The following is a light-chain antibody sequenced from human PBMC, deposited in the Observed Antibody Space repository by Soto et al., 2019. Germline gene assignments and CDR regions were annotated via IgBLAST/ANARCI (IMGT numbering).Light chain of an antibody. CDR2: AAS. J-gene: IGKJ4*01. Sequence: DIQMTQSPSSLSASVGDRVTITCRASQGISNYLAWYQQIPGKVPKLLISAASTVQSGLPSRFSGSGSGTDFTLTISSLQPEDVATYYCQKYTNVPAFGGGTKVEIK. CDR3: QKYTNVPA. V-gene: IGKV1-27*01. CDR1: QGISNY.